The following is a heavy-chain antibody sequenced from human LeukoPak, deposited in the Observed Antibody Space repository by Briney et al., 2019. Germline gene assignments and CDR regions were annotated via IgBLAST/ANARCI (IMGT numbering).Heavy chain of an antibody. D-gene: IGHD3-10*01. J-gene: IGHJ3*02. Sequence: GGSLRLSCAASGFTFSSYDMHWVRQATGKGLEWVSAIGTAGDTYYPGSVKGRFTISRENAKNSLYLQMNSLRAGDTAVYYCARGMAGELLEGAFDIWGQGTMVTVSS. V-gene: IGHV3-13*01. CDR2: IGTAGDT. CDR1: GFTFSSYD. CDR3: ARGMAGELLEGAFDI.